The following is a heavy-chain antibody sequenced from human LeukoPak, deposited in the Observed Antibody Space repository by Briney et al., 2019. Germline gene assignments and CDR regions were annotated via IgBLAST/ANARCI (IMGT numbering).Heavy chain of an antibody. CDR2: INHSGST. CDR3: ARARFELNYYYYYGMDV. J-gene: IGHJ6*02. V-gene: IGHV4-34*01. D-gene: IGHD3-10*01. Sequence: SETLSLTCTVSGGSISSYYWSWIRQPPGKGLEWIGEINHSGSTNYNPSLKSRVTISVDTSKNQFSLKLSSVTAADTAVYYCARARFELNYYYYYGMDVWGQGTTVTVSS. CDR1: GGSISSYY.